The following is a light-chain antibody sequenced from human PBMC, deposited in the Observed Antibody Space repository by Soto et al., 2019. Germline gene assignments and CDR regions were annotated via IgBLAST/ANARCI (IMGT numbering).Light chain of an antibody. CDR2: DAS. J-gene: IGKJ2*01. Sequence: DIQMTQSPSTLSASVAARVTITCRASQRIDSWLAGYQHKPGKAPKLLIYDASSLESRVPSRFSGSGSGTDFTLTISSLQPDDIAAYYCQQYNSYPYTFRQGTKLEIK. V-gene: IGKV1-5*01. CDR3: QQYNSYPYT. CDR1: QRIDSW.